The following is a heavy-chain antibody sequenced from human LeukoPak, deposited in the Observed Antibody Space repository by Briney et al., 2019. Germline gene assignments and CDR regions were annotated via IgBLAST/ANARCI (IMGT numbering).Heavy chain of an antibody. Sequence: PSETLSLTCTVSGGSISSSSYYWGWIRQPPGKGLEWIGSIYYSGSTYYNPSLKSRVTISVDTSKNQFSLKLSSVTAADTAVYYCARQKRGYSSVWFDPWGQGTLVTVSS. J-gene: IGHJ5*02. CDR1: GGSISSSSYY. V-gene: IGHV4-39*01. CDR2: IYYSGST. CDR3: ARQKRGYSSVWFDP. D-gene: IGHD2-15*01.